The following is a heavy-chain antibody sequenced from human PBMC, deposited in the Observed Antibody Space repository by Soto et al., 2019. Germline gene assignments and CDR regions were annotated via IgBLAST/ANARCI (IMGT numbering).Heavy chain of an antibody. CDR2: IHDSGKT. J-gene: IGHJ5*02. CDR3: ARARGGDSGDYASLFDR. Sequence: VSGTCTVFGGRLNISNNIWSWISQRPGKGLEWIGYIHDSGKTYYNPSLKSRVTISLDTSKNQFSLKVTSMTAADTAVYFCARARGGDSGDYASLFDRWGQGNLVTVSS. D-gene: IGHD4-17*01. CDR1: GGRLNISNNI. V-gene: IGHV4-30-4*01.